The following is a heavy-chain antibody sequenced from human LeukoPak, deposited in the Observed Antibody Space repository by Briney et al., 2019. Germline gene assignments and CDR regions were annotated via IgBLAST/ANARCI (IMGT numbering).Heavy chain of an antibody. D-gene: IGHD5-24*01. J-gene: IGHJ4*02. CDR1: GFTFSSYW. V-gene: IGHV3-7*01. Sequence: AGGSLRLSCAASGFTFSSYWMSWVRQAPGKGLEWVANIKQDGSEKYYVDSVKGRFTISRDNAKNSLYLQMYSLRAEDTAVYYCARDKRRDGYNFSNYWGQGTLVTVSS. CDR3: ARDKRRDGYNFSNY. CDR2: IKQDGSEK.